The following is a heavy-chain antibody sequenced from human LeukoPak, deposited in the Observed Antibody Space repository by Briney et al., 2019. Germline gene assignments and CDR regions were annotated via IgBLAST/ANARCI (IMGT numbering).Heavy chain of an antibody. Sequence: GGSLRLSCAASGIAFSDSAMYWVRQAPGKGLECVSVITDSYNTYYGDSVKGRFTVSRDNSRKMLFLQMNSLRVDDTALYYCVKGACSSGCSGNHWGQGSRVIVSS. CDR1: GIAFSDSA. CDR2: ITDSYNT. V-gene: IGHV3-23*01. J-gene: IGHJ5*02. CDR3: VKGACSSGCSGNH. D-gene: IGHD6-19*01.